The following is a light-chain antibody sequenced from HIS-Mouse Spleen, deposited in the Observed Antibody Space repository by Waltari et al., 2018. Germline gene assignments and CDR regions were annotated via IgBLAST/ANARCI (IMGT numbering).Light chain of an antibody. Sequence: EIVMTQSPATLSVSPGERATLSCRASQSVSSNLAWYQQKPGQAPRHRIYGASTRATGIPAGFSGSGSGTEFTLTISSMQSEDFAVYYCQQYNNWPLTFGGGTKVEIK. CDR3: QQYNNWPLT. CDR2: GAS. J-gene: IGKJ4*01. V-gene: IGKV3-15*01. CDR1: QSVSSN.